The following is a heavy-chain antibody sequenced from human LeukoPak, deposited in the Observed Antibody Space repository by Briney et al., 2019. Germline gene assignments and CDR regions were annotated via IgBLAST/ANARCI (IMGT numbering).Heavy chain of an antibody. V-gene: IGHV3-21*01. J-gene: IGHJ4*02. CDR3: ARGYCSAVSCSGLNY. CDR1: GFTLSSHH. Sequence: NPGGSLRLSCAASGFTLSSHHMNWVRQAPGKGLEWVSSLRGSSRYMYYADSLKGRFTISRDNAKNSLYLQMNSLRAEDTAVYYCARGYCSAVSCSGLNYWGQGTLVTVSS. CDR2: LRGSSRYM. D-gene: IGHD2-15*01.